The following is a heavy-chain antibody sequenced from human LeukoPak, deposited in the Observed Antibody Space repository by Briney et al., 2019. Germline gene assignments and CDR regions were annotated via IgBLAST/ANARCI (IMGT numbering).Heavy chain of an antibody. Sequence: GGSLRLSCAASGFTFSSYWMSWVRQAPGKGLEWVANIKQDGSEKYYVDSVKGRFTISRDNAKNSLYLQMNSLRAEDTAVYYCAGGYGSGSYSCDYWGQGTLVTVSS. V-gene: IGHV3-7*04. D-gene: IGHD3-10*01. CDR2: IKQDGSEK. CDR1: GFTFSSYW. J-gene: IGHJ4*02. CDR3: AGGYGSGSYSCDY.